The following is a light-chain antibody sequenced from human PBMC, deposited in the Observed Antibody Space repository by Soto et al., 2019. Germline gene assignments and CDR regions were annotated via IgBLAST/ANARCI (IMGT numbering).Light chain of an antibody. J-gene: IGLJ1*01. CDR1: SSDVGNYNS. Sequence: QSVLTQPRSVSGSPGQSVTISCTGTSSDVGNYNSVSWYQHHPGKAPKLMIYDVSNWPSGVSDRFSGSKSGNTASLTISGLQAEDEADYYCSSYTSSSTYVFGTGTKVTVL. V-gene: IGLV2-11*01. CDR3: SSYTSSSTYV. CDR2: DVS.